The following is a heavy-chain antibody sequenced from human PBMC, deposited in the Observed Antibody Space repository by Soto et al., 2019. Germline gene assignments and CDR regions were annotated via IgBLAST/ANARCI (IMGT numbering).Heavy chain of an antibody. CDR1: GYSFTSYW. V-gene: IGHV5-51*01. CDR3: ARTSWNDGYYCRGMDV. Sequence: GESLKISCKGSGYSFTSYWIAWVRQMPGKGLEWMGIIYPGDSDTRYSPSFQGQVTISADNYFTTAYLKWNSLRASDTAMYYCARTSWNDGYYCRGMDVWGQGTAVTVSS. D-gene: IGHD1-1*01. CDR2: IYPGDSDT. J-gene: IGHJ6*02.